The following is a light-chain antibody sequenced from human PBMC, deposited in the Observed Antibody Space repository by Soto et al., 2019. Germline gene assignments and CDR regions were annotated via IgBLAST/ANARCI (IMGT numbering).Light chain of an antibody. CDR3: QQYGSSPPYT. Sequence: EIVLTQSPGTLSLSPGERATLSCRASHSVSSSYLAWYQQKPGQAPRLLIYGASSRATGIPDRFSGSGSGTDFPLTISRLEAEDFAVYYWQQYGSSPPYTFGQGTKLEIK. V-gene: IGKV3-20*01. CDR1: HSVSSSY. J-gene: IGKJ2*01. CDR2: GAS.